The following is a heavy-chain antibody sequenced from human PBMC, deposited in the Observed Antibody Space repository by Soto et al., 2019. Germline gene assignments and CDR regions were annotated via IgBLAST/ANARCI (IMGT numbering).Heavy chain of an antibody. Sequence: SVKVSCKASGGTFSSYAISWVRQAPGQGLEWMGGIIPIFGTANYAQKFQGRVTITADESTSTAYMELSSLRSEDTAVYYCERDKHTGYSSTWYDYWGQGTLVTVYS. D-gene: IGHD6-13*01. CDR2: IIPIFGTA. V-gene: IGHV1-69*13. CDR1: GGTFSSYA. CDR3: ERDKHTGYSSTWYDY. J-gene: IGHJ4*02.